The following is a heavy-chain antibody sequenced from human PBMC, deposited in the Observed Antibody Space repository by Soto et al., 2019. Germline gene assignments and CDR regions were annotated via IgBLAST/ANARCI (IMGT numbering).Heavy chain of an antibody. D-gene: IGHD1-1*01. CDR3: ARATGTLRSRNCDY. V-gene: IGHV4-31*03. CDR1: GGSISTVGHY. Sequence: SETLSLTCSVSGGSISTVGHYWTWTRQPPGKGLEWIGSIYHTGSTYYSKSLRSRLTMSVDTSKSQFSLRLSSVTAADTAVYYCARATGTLRSRNCDYWGQGSLVTVSS. CDR2: IYHTGST. J-gene: IGHJ4*02.